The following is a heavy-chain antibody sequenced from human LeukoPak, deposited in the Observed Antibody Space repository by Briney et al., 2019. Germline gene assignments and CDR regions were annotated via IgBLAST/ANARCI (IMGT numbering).Heavy chain of an antibody. Sequence: GGSLRLSCAASGFTFDDYDMSWVRQAPGEGLVWVSRINNDGRSANYADSVKGRFTISRDNAKNTLYLQMNSLRAEDTAVYYCARDLRTPSDTNIAIDYWGQGTLVTVSS. CDR1: GFTFDDYD. J-gene: IGHJ4*02. D-gene: IGHD4-23*01. CDR3: ARDLRTPSDTNIAIDY. V-gene: IGHV3-74*01. CDR2: INNDGRSA.